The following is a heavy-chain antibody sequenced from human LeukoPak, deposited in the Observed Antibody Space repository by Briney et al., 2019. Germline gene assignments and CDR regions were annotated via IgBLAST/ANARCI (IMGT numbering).Heavy chain of an antibody. D-gene: IGHD5-12*01. J-gene: IGHJ1*01. Sequence: ASVKVSCKASGYTFSGHSMHWVRQAPGQGLEWMGRINPNSGDTNYAQKFQGRVTMTRDTSISTAYMELSSLTYDDTAVYYCARGPNRGYEHWGQGTLVTVSS. CDR1: GYTFSGHS. CDR3: ARGPNRGYEH. CDR2: INPNSGDT. V-gene: IGHV1-2*06.